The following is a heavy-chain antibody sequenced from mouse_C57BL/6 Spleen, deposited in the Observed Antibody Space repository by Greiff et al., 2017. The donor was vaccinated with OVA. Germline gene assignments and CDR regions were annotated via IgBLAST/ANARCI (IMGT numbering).Heavy chain of an antibody. CDR2: ISDGGSYT. J-gene: IGHJ4*01. D-gene: IGHD4-1*01. Sequence: EVQVVESGGGLVKPGGSLKLSCAASGFTFSSYAMSWVRQTPEKRLEWVATISDGGSYTYYPDNVKGRFTISRDNAKNNLYLQMSHLKSEDTAMYYCARANWENYAMDYWGQGTSVTVSS. CDR1: GFTFSSYA. CDR3: ARANWENYAMDY. V-gene: IGHV5-4*01.